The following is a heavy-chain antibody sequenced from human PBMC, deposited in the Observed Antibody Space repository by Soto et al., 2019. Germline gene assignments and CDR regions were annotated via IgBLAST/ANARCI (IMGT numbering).Heavy chain of an antibody. V-gene: IGHV1-69*13. D-gene: IGHD6-19*01. CDR1: GGTFSSYA. J-gene: IGHJ6*02. CDR3: ARDSPGIAVAGYYYYYYGMDV. Sequence: ASVKVSCKASGGTFSSYAISWVRQAPGQGLEWMGGIIPIFGTANYAQKFQGRVTITADESTSTAYMELSSLRSEDTAVYYCARDSPGIAVAGYYYYYYGMDVWGQGTTVTVSS. CDR2: IIPIFGTA.